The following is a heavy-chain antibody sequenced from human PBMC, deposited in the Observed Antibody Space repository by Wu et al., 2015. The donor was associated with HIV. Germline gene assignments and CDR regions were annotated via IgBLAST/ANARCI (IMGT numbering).Heavy chain of an antibody. CDR3: ARDYYDVLTTYSHYFFDL. CDR1: GYTFISYG. Sequence: QVQLVQSGAEVKKPGASVKVSCKASGYTFISYGINWVRQAPGQGLEWMGWTNPNSGGTNYAQKFQDRVTLTRDTSITTVYMEMSGLRSDDTAVYYCARDYYDVLTTYSHYFFDLWGQGTLVTVSS. CDR2: TNPNSGGT. J-gene: IGHJ4*02. V-gene: IGHV1-2*02. D-gene: IGHD3-9*01.